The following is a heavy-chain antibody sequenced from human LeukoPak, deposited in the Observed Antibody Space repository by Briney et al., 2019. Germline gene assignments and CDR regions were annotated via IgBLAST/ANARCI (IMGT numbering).Heavy chain of an antibody. CDR1: GESFSAYF. V-gene: IGHV4-34*01. J-gene: IGHJ4*02. CDR3: GVSTTRATTRTIDY. D-gene: IGHD4-17*01. CDR2: ISRGGST. Sequence: SETLSLTCAVYGESFSAYFWTWIRQLPGKGLEWIGEISRGGSTNYSPSLKSRVTISLDTSKNQVSLTLSSVTAADTAMYYCGVSTTRATTRTIDYWGQGTLVTVSS.